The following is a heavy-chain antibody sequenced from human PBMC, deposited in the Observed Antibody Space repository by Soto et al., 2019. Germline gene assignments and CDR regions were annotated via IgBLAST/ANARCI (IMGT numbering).Heavy chain of an antibody. D-gene: IGHD1-26*01. CDR2: IDPSDSYT. Sequence: PXESLKISRKGSGYSFTSYWISLVRQMPGKGLEWMGRIDPSDSYTNYSPSFQGHVTISADKSISTAYLQWSSLKASDTAMYYCARHPRGANYGMDVWGQGTTVTVSS. CDR1: GYSFTSYW. J-gene: IGHJ6*02. CDR3: ARHPRGANYGMDV. V-gene: IGHV5-10-1*01.